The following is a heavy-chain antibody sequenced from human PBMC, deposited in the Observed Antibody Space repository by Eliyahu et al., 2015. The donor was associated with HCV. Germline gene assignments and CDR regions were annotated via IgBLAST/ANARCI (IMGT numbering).Heavy chain of an antibody. CDR2: ISSSSSTI. J-gene: IGHJ4*02. CDR1: GFTFSSYS. D-gene: IGHD3-9*01. V-gene: IGHV3-48*01. CDR3: ARDPRYFDVGDYFDY. Sequence: EVQLVESGGGLVQPGGSLRLSCAASGFTFSSYSMNWVRQAPGKGLEWVSYISSSSSTIYYADSVKGRFTISRDNAKNSLYLQMNSLRAEDTAVYYCARDPRYFDVGDYFDYWGQGTLVTVSS.